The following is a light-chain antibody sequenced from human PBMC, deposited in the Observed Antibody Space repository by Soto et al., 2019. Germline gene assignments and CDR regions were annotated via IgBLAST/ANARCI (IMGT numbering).Light chain of an antibody. CDR3: NSYRRGPLYV. J-gene: IGLJ1*01. CDR1: SADVGTSNF. V-gene: IGLV2-14*03. CDR2: DVA. Sequence: QSVLTQPASVSGSPGQSITISCTGISADVGTSNFVSWYQHHPGKAPRLILYDVANRPSGVSNRFSGSKSGDTASLTISGLQVDDEADYYCNSYRRGPLYVFGTGTKVTVL.